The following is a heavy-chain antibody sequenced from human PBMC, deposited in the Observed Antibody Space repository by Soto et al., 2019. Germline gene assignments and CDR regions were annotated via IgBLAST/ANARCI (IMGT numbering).Heavy chain of an antibody. CDR2: ISAYNGNT. CDR3: ARSMVRGVITFNWLDT. CDR1: GYTFTSYG. V-gene: IGHV1-18*01. Sequence: ASVKVSCKASGYTFTSYGISWVRQAPGQGLEWMGWISAYNGNTNYAQKLQGRVTMTTDTSTSTAYMELRSLRSDDTAVYYCARSMVRGVITFNWLDTWGQGTLVTVSS. D-gene: IGHD3-10*01. J-gene: IGHJ5*02.